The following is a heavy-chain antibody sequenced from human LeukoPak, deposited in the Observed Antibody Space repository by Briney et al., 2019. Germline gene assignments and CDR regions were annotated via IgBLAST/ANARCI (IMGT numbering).Heavy chain of an antibody. CDR3: AREIMDCSSTSCDDFDY. Sequence: GGSLRLSCAASGFTFSSYAMHWVRQAPGKGLEWVAVISYDGSNKYYADSVKGRFTISRDNSKNTLYLLMNSLRAEDTAVYYCAREIMDCSSTSCDDFDYWGQGTLVTVSS. CDR1: GFTFSSYA. J-gene: IGHJ4*02. V-gene: IGHV3-30-3*01. D-gene: IGHD2-2*01. CDR2: ISYDGSNK.